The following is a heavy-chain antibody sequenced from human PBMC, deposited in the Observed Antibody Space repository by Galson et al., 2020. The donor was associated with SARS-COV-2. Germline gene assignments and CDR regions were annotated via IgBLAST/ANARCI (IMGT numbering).Heavy chain of an antibody. CDR3: AKDQGNDYGDQSDY. D-gene: IGHD4-17*01. Sequence: GESLKISCAASGFTFSRYAMSWVRQAPGKGLEWVSAISGSGYTTYYADSVKGRFTISRDNSKNTLYLQMNSLRVEDTALYYCAKDQGNDYGDQSDYWCQGILVTVSS. J-gene: IGHJ4*02. CDR2: ISGSGYTT. V-gene: IGHV3-23*01. CDR1: GFTFSRYA.